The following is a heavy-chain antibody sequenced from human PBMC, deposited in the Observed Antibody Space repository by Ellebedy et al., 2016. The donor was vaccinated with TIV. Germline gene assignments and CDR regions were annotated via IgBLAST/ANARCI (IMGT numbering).Heavy chain of an antibody. D-gene: IGHD3-9*01. V-gene: IGHV3-74*01. J-gene: IGHJ4*02. Sequence: GESLKISCAASGFTFSSYWMHWVRQAPGKGLVWVSRINSDGSSTSYADSVKGRFTISRDNAKNTLYLQMNSLRAEDTAVYYCARAKAYDILTGYYKYYFDYWGQGTLVTVSS. CDR1: GFTFSSYW. CDR3: ARAKAYDILTGYYKYYFDY. CDR2: INSDGSST.